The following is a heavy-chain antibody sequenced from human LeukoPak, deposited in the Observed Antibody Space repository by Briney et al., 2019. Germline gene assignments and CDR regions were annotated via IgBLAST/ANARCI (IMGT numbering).Heavy chain of an antibody. Sequence: ASVKVSCKASGYTFTGYYMHWVRQAPGQGLEWMGWINPNSGGTNYAQKFQGRVTMTGDTSISTAYMELSRLRSDDTAVYYCAREGNYYYDSSDDAFDIWGQGTMVTVSS. CDR1: GYTFTGYY. CDR2: INPNSGGT. V-gene: IGHV1-2*02. D-gene: IGHD3-22*01. J-gene: IGHJ3*02. CDR3: AREGNYYYDSSDDAFDI.